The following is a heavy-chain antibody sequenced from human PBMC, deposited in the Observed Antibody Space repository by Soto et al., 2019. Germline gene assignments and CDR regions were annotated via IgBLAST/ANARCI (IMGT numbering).Heavy chain of an antibody. CDR2: ISGSGGST. D-gene: IGHD2-21*01. J-gene: IGHJ4*02. Sequence: EVQLLESGGGLVQPGGSLRLSCAASGFTFSSYAMSWVRQAPGKGLEWVSAISGSGGSTYYADSVKGRFTISRDNSNNTLYLQKASLRAEDKALEYCANLWRMGITEIVVGIEYWGQGSLVTVSS. V-gene: IGHV3-23*01. CDR1: GFTFSSYA. CDR3: ANLWRMGITEIVVGIEY.